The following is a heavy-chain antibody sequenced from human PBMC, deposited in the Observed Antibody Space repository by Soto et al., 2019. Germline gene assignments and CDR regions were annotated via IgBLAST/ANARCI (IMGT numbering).Heavy chain of an antibody. CDR1: GGTFSSYA. V-gene: IGHV1-69*01. D-gene: IGHD4-17*01. J-gene: IGHJ6*02. CDR3: ARDPDDYGDSHCSYGMDV. CDR2: IIPIFGTA. Sequence: QVQLVQAGAEVKKPGSSVKVSCKASGGTFSSYAISWVRQAPGQGLEWMGGIIPIFGTANYAQKFQGRVTITADESTSTAYMELSSLRSEDTAVYYCARDPDDYGDSHCSYGMDVWGQGTTVTVSS.